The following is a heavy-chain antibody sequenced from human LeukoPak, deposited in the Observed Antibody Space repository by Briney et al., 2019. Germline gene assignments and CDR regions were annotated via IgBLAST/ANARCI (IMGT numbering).Heavy chain of an antibody. Sequence: ASVKVSCKASGYIFTDHFMQWVRHAPGQGLGWMGWINPNSGGTSYAQKFKGRVTMTRDTSISTVYMELSRLGSDDTAVYYCARDYELGTPGSAYEFFDYWGQGTLVTVSS. D-gene: IGHD3-10*01. CDR2: INPNSGGT. CDR1: GYIFTDHF. CDR3: ARDYELGTPGSAYEFFDY. V-gene: IGHV1-2*02. J-gene: IGHJ4*02.